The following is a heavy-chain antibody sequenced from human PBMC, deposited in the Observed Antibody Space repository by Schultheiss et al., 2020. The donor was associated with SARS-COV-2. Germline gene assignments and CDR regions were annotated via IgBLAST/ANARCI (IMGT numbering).Heavy chain of an antibody. J-gene: IGHJ4*02. V-gene: IGHV3-33*08. D-gene: IGHD2-15*01. CDR2: IWYDGSNK. CDR3: ARVGGWQLDY. CDR1: GFTFDDYV. Sequence: GESLKISCVASGFTFDDYVMHWVRQAPGKGLEWVAVIWYDGSNKYYADSVKGRFTISRDNSKNTLYLQMNSLIAEDTAVYYCARVGGWQLDYWGQGTLVTVSS.